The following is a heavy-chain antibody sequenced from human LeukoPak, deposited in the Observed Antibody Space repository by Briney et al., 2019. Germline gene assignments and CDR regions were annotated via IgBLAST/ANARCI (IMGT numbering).Heavy chain of an antibody. V-gene: IGHV3-21*01. J-gene: IGHJ4*02. Sequence: GGSLRLSCAASGFTFSSYSMNWVRQAPGKGLEWVSSTSSSSSYIYYADSVKGRFTISRDNAKNSLYLQMNSLRAEDTAVYYCARDGGDTAPLDYWGQGTLVTVSS. CDR2: TSSSSSYI. CDR1: GFTFSSYS. D-gene: IGHD3-16*01. CDR3: ARDGGDTAPLDY.